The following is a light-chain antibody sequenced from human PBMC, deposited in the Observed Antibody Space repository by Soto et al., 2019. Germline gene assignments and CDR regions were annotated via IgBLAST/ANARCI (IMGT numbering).Light chain of an antibody. Sequence: DIQMTQSPSSLSASVGDRVTITCRASQSISGYLNWYQQKPGKAPKLLIYAASSLQSGVPSRFSGSGSGTDFTLTISSLQPEDFATYYCQQSYNTRYTFGQGTKLEIK. CDR2: AAS. CDR3: QQSYNTRYT. CDR1: QSISGY. V-gene: IGKV1-39*01. J-gene: IGKJ2*01.